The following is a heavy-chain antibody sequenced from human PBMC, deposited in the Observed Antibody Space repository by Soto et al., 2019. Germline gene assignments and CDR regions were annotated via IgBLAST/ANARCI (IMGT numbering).Heavy chain of an antibody. D-gene: IGHD3-22*01. CDR2: IVYDGSKK. V-gene: IGHV3-33*01. Sequence: XGSLRLSCAASGFTFSSYGLHWVRQAPGKGLDWVAVIVYDGSKKDYAGSVRGRVATSRDDSERTLFLQMNNLRPEDKSVCYCARDVGTTYYKFDIWGQGTLVTVSS. CDR1: GFTFSSYG. J-gene: IGHJ1*01. CDR3: ARDVGTTYYKFDI.